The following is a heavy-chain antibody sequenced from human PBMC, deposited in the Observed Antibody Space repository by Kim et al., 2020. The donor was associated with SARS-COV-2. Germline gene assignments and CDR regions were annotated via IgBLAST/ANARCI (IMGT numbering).Heavy chain of an antibody. CDR3: AKPSIAADPAFDI. Sequence: GGXLRLSCAASGFTFDDYAMHWVRQAPGKGLEWVSGISWNSGSIGYADSVKGRFTISRDNAKNSLYLQMNSLRAEDTALYYCAKPSIAADPAFDIWGQGT. CDR2: ISWNSGSI. V-gene: IGHV3-9*01. J-gene: IGHJ3*02. D-gene: IGHD6-13*01. CDR1: GFTFDDYA.